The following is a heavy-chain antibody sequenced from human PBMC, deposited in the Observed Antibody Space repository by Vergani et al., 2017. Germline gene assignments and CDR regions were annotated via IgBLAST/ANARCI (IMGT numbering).Heavy chain of an antibody. V-gene: IGHV3-23*04. J-gene: IGHJ4*02. Sequence: EVQLVESGGGLVKPGGSLRLSCAASGFTFSSYSMNWVRQAPGKGLEWVSAISGSGGSTYYADSVKGRFTISRDNSKNTLYLQMNSLRAEDTAVYYCAKALRELLSLFDYWGQGTLVTVSS. CDR2: ISGSGGST. CDR3: AKALRELLSLFDY. D-gene: IGHD1-26*01. CDR1: GFTFSSYS.